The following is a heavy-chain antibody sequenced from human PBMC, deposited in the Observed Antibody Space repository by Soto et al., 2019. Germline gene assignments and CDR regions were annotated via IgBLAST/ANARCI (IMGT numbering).Heavy chain of an antibody. V-gene: IGHV1-69*13. CDR1: GGTFSSYA. J-gene: IGHJ6*02. D-gene: IGHD2-2*01. CDR2: IIPIFGTA. Sequence: SVKVSCKASGGTFSSYAISWVRQAPGQGLEWMGGIIPIFGTANYAQKFQGRVTITADESTSTAYMELSSLRSEDTAVYYCARALRTPDYHYYYGMDVWGQGTTVTVSS. CDR3: ARALRTPDYHYYYGMDV.